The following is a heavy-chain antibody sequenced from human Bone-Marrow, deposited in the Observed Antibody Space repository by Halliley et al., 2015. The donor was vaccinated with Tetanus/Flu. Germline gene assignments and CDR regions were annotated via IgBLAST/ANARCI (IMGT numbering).Heavy chain of an antibody. J-gene: IGHJ3*01. V-gene: IGHV3-15*01. CDR3: AAGDCSGGSCHTSDF. Sequence: DNTAPVKGRFTISRDDSKNTLYLQMNSLKSEDTAVYYCAAGDCSGGSCHTSDFWGQGTSVSLSS. D-gene: IGHD2-15*01.